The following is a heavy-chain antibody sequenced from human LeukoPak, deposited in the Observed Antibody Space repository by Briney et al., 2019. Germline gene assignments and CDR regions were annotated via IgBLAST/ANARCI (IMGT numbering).Heavy chain of an antibody. D-gene: IGHD3/OR15-3a*01. CDR3: GRRPAVDGPIDN. CDR1: GGSLHRSF. J-gene: IGHJ4*02. V-gene: IGHV4-59*07. Sequence: SDTLSLTCDGSGGSLHRSFWTWVGQPPGKGLEWIGRVYSSGTTDYSPSLKSRLTISIDTSKNQFSLRLASVTAADTAVYYCGRRPAVDGPIDNWGQGILVAVSS. CDR2: VYSSGTT.